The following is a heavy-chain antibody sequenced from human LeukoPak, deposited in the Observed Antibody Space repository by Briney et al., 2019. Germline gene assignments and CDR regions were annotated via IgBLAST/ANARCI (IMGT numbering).Heavy chain of an antibody. D-gene: IGHD3-22*01. Sequence: SQTLSLTCTVSGASFSSGDQYWNWIRQSPGKGLEWIGSLHPSGNLYNNPSLESRVTMSVDKSKNQFSLNLNSVTAADTAVYFCSRGLDSRKLGYWGQGTLVTVSS. V-gene: IGHV4-31*03. J-gene: IGHJ4*02. CDR3: SRGLDSRKLGY. CDR1: GASFSSGDQY. CDR2: LHPSGNL.